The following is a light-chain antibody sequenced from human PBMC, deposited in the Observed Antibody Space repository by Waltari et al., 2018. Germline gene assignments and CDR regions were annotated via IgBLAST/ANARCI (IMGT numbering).Light chain of an antibody. V-gene: IGKV1-13*02. J-gene: IGKJ2*01. CDR2: DVS. Sequence: AIQLTQSPSSLSASAGDRFTITCRASQGIGSALAWYQQKPGKAPKLLIYDVSSLESGVPSTFSGSGSGTDFTLTISSLQPEDFATYHCQQFNSFPYTFGQGTKLEIK. CDR1: QGIGSA. CDR3: QQFNSFPYT.